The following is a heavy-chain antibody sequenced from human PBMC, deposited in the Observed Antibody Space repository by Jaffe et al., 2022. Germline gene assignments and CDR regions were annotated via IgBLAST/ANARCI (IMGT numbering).Heavy chain of an antibody. V-gene: IGHV3-30*02. J-gene: IGHJ4*02. D-gene: IGHD3-9*01. CDR1: GFTFSSYG. CDR2: IRYDGSNK. CDR3: AKDGNYDILTGYYKFYFDY. Sequence: QVQLVESGGGVVQPGGSLRLSCAASGFTFSSYGMHWVRQAPGKGLEWVAFIRYDGSNKYYADSVKGRFTISRDNSKNTLYLQMNSLRAEDTAVYYCAKDGNYDILTGYYKFYFDYWGQGTLVTVSS.